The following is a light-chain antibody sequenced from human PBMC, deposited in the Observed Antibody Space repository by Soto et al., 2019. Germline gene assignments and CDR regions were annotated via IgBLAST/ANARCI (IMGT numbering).Light chain of an antibody. CDR1: SSDVGNYIF. CDR3: VSYTTSASYV. J-gene: IGLJ1*01. Sequence: QSVLTQPASVSXXPGQSITISCTGTSSDVGNYIFVSWYRQHPGKAPKLMIYDINNRPSGVSNRFSGSKSGNTASLTISGLQAEDEADYYCVSYTTSASYVFGTGTKLTVL. V-gene: IGLV2-14*01. CDR2: DIN.